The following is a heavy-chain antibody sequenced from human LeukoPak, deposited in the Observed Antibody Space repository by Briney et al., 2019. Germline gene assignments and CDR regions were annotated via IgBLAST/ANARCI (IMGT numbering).Heavy chain of an antibody. J-gene: IGHJ4*02. CDR1: GGTFSSYA. CDR3: GRERRERLRGSFDY. CDR2: IFPIVGIA. Sequence: ASGKLSCSASGGTFSSYAISWVRQAPGPGLEWMGRIFPIVGIANYAQKFQGSVTITADKSTSTAYMELSSPRAEAAAVYYCGRERRERLRGSFDYWGQGTLVTVSS. V-gene: IGHV1-69*04. D-gene: IGHD1-26*01.